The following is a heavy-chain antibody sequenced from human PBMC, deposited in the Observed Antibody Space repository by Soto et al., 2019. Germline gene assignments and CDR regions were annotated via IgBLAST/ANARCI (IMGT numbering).Heavy chain of an antibody. CDR3: AREPPHTVTDDGDY. V-gene: IGHV1-3*01. CDR2: INAGNGNT. Sequence: ASVKVSCKASGYTFTSYAMHWVRQAPGQRLEWMGWINAGNGNTKYSQKFQGRVTITRDTSASTAYMELSSLRSEDTAVYYCAREPPHTVTDDGDYWGQGTLVTSPQ. D-gene: IGHD4-17*01. CDR1: GYTFTSYA. J-gene: IGHJ4*02.